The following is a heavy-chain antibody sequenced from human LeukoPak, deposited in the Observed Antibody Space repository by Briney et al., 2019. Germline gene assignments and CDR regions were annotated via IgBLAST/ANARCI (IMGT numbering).Heavy chain of an antibody. CDR1: GFTFTSHA. V-gene: IGHV3-23*01. Sequence: GGSLRLSCAASGFTFTSHAMSWVRQAPGKGLEWVSIISGSGDSTYYADSVKGRFTISRDNSENTLYLQMNSLRADDTAVYYCAKESGYDVDFDYWGQGTLVTVSS. CDR3: AKESGYDVDFDY. CDR2: ISGSGDST. D-gene: IGHD5-12*01. J-gene: IGHJ4*02.